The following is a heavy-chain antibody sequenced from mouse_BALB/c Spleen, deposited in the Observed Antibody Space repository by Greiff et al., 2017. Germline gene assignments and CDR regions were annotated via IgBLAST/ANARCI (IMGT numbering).Heavy chain of an antibody. D-gene: IGHD1-3*01. Sequence: EVMLVESGGGLVKPGGSLKLSCAASGFAFSSYDMSWVRQTPEKRLEWVAYISSGGGSTYYPDTVKGRFTISRDNAKNTLYLQMSSLKSEDTAMYYCARQKWYSYAMDYWCQGTSVTVSS. CDR2: ISSGGGST. V-gene: IGHV5-12-1*01. J-gene: IGHJ4*01. CDR3: ARQKWYSYAMDY. CDR1: GFAFSSYD.